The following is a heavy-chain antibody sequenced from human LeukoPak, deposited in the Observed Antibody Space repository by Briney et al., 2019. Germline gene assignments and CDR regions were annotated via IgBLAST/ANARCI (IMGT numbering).Heavy chain of an antibody. V-gene: IGHV3-30*02. D-gene: IGHD6-19*01. CDR1: GIIFSSYG. CDR3: AKVGSGWYGVDY. Sequence: GGSLRLSCVASGIIFSSYGMHWVRQAPGKGLEWVAFIRHDGSNKYYTDSVKGRFTISRDNSKSTLYLQMNSLRDEDTAVYYCAKVGSGWYGVDYWGQGTLVTVSS. J-gene: IGHJ4*02. CDR2: IRHDGSNK.